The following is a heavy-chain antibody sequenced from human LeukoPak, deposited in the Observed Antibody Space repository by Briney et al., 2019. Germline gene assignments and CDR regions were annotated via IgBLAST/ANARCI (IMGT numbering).Heavy chain of an antibody. CDR3: ARAGCTSCAFDY. J-gene: IGHJ4*02. CDR2: ISSNGGST. V-gene: IGHV3-64*02. Sequence: GGSPRLSCAASGFTFSSYAMHWVRQAPGKGLEYVSAISSNGGSTYYADSVKGRFTISRDNSKNTLYLQMGSLRAEGMAVYYCARAGCTSCAFDYWGQGTLVTVSS. D-gene: IGHD2-2*01. CDR1: GFTFSSYA.